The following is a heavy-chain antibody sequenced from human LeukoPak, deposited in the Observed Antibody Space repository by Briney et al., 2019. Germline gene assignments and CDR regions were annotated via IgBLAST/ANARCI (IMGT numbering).Heavy chain of an antibody. CDR2: IFYSGST. J-gene: IGHJ4*02. CDR3: ARDDCQRHFDY. CDR1: GGSISSSSYY. V-gene: IGHV4-39*07. Sequence: SETLSLTCSVSGGSISSSSYYWGWIRQPPGKGLEWIGSIFYSGSTYYNPSLKSRVTISVDTSKNQFSLKLSSVTAADTAVYYCARDDCQRHFDYWGQGTLVTVSS. D-gene: IGHD2-21*02.